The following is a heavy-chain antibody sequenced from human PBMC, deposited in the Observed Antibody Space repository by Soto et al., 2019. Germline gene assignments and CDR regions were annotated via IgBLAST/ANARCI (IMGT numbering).Heavy chain of an antibody. J-gene: IGHJ4*02. CDR2: LSDRGTS. Sequence: PGGSLRLSXAASGFSVSTTYMSWVRQAPGKGLEWVSTLSDRGTSHFADSVTGRFSVSRDNSKNTLYLQMNGLRVDDTAIYYCAGDYASGGYDFRGQGTQVTVSS. CDR3: AGDYASGGYDF. V-gene: IGHV3-53*01. D-gene: IGHD5-12*01. CDR1: GFSVSTTY.